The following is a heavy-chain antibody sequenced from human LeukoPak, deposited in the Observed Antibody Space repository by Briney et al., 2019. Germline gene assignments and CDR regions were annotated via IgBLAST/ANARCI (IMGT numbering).Heavy chain of an antibody. D-gene: IGHD3-3*01. CDR3: AKDYTIFGVVHPRPYDY. CDR1: GFTFSSYA. CDR2: ISGSGGST. J-gene: IGHJ4*02. Sequence: PGGSLRLSCAASGFTFSSYAMSWARQAPGKGLEGVSAISGSGGSTYYADSVKGRFTISRDNSKNTLYLQMNSLRAEDTAVYYCAKDYTIFGVVHPRPYDYWGQGTLVTVSS. V-gene: IGHV3-23*01.